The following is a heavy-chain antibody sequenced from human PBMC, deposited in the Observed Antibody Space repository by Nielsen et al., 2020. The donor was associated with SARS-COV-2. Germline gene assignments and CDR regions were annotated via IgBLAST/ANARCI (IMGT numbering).Heavy chain of an antibody. D-gene: IGHD3-3*01. J-gene: IGHJ4*02. CDR1: GFTFSNYI. V-gene: IGHV3-7*01. CDR2: IKHDGSEK. Sequence: GESLKISCAASGFTFSNYIINWVRQAPGKGLEWVANIKHDGSEKYYVDSVKGRFTISRDNAKRLLSLQMNSLTAEDTAIYYCARVAFWSGYDYWGQGALVTVSS. CDR3: ARVAFWSGYDY.